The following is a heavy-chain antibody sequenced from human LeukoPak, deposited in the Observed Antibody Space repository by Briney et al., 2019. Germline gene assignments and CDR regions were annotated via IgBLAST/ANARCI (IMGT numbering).Heavy chain of an antibody. J-gene: IGHJ5*02. Sequence: GGSLRLSCAASGFTFSSYWMSWVRQAPGKGLEWVANINQDGSEKYYVDSVKGRFTISRDNAKNSLYLQMNSLRSEDTAVYYCARLGDEDYYDSSGYYLNWFDPWGQGTLVTVSS. CDR2: INQDGSEK. CDR1: GFTFSSYW. V-gene: IGHV3-7*03. D-gene: IGHD3-22*01. CDR3: ARLGDEDYYDSSGYYLNWFDP.